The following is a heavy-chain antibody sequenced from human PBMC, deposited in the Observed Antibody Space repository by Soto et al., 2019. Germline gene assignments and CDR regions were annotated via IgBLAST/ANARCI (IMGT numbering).Heavy chain of an antibody. V-gene: IGHV1-69*13. J-gene: IGHJ4*02. CDR1: GGTFSSYA. Sequence: SVKVSCKASGGTFSSYAISRVRQAPGQGLEWMGGIIPIFGTANYAQKFQGRVTITADESTSTAYMELSSLRSEDTAVYYCARKSDCISTSCYLYGFDYWGQGTLVTVSS. CDR3: ARKSDCISTSCYLYGFDY. CDR2: IIPIFGTA. D-gene: IGHD2-2*01.